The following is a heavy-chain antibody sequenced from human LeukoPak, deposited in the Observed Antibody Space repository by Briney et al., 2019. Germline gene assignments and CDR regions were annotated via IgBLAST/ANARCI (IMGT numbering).Heavy chain of an antibody. Sequence: GSLRLSCAATGFTFSTHAMSWVRQAPGRGLEWVSVISGDSDITHYADSVRGRFTVSRDNSKNTLYLQMNSLRADDTAVYYCAKPLYSITTCFDYWGQGALVTVSS. D-gene: IGHD2-2*01. CDR3: AKPLYSITTCFDY. J-gene: IGHJ4*02. CDR2: ISGDSDIT. V-gene: IGHV3-23*01. CDR1: GFTFSTHA.